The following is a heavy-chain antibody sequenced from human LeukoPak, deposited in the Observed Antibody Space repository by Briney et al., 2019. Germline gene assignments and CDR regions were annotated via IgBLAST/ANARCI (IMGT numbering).Heavy chain of an antibody. CDR2: ISSSSSYI. CDR3: ARDPPINTYYDILTGYYDY. CDR1: GFTFSSYS. J-gene: IGHJ4*02. V-gene: IGHV3-21*01. Sequence: GGSLRLSCAASGFTFSSYSMNWVRQAPEKGLEWVSSISSSSSYIYYADSVKGRFTISRDNAKNSLYLQMNSLRAEDTAVYYCARDPPINTYYDILTGYYDYWGQGTLVTVSS. D-gene: IGHD3-9*01.